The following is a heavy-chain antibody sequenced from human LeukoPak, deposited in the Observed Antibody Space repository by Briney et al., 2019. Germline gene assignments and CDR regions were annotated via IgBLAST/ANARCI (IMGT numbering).Heavy chain of an antibody. CDR2: ITGSSRAI. V-gene: IGHV3-48*01. Sequence: GGSLRLSCEGSGFNFSSYSMNWVRQAPGKGLEWVSFITGSSRAIYYADSVKGRFIISRDNAKNSVYMQLNSLRAEDTAIYYCARHLVWGGSSSSLGYWGQGTLVTVSS. CDR3: ARHLVWGGSSSSLGY. CDR1: GFNFSSYS. J-gene: IGHJ4*02. D-gene: IGHD6-6*01.